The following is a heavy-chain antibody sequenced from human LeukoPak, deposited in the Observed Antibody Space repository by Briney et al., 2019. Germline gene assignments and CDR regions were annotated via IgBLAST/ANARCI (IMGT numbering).Heavy chain of an antibody. CDR1: GGSFSGYY. CDR3: ARQLRRRGGAFDI. D-gene: IGHD1-7*01. Sequence: NPSETLSLTCAVYGGSFSGYYWSWPRQPPGKTLEWFMEINHSGSTNYNPSLKSRVTISVDTSKNQFSLKLSSVTAADTAVYYCARQLRRRGGAFDIWGQGTMVTVSS. CDR2: INHSGST. J-gene: IGHJ3*02. V-gene: IGHV4-34*01.